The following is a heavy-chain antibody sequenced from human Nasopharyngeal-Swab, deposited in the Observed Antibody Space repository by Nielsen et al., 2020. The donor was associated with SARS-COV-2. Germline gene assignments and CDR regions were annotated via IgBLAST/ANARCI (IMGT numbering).Heavy chain of an antibody. V-gene: IGHV4-39*01. Sequence: SETLSLTCTVSGDSISSNSYYWGWIRQSPGKGLGWIGSFSYSGTTYFNPSLKSRVTISVDTSKNQFSVKLSSVTAADTAVYYCASYYYDSSDYSYWFDPWGQGTLVTVSS. CDR2: FSYSGTT. D-gene: IGHD3-22*01. J-gene: IGHJ5*02. CDR3: ASYYYDSSDYSYWFDP. CDR1: GDSISSNSYY.